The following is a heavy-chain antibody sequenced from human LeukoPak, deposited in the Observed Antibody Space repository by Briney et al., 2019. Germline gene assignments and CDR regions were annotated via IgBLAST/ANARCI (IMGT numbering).Heavy chain of an antibody. J-gene: IGHJ3*02. V-gene: IGHV1-2*02. Sequence: ASVKVSCKASGYTFTGYYMHWVRQAPGQGLEWMGWINPNSGGTNYAQKFQGRVTMTRDTSISTAYMELSRLRSDDTAVHYCARDRRGYGDYLGASDIWGQGTMVTVSS. CDR3: ARDRRGYGDYLGASDI. CDR1: GYTFTGYY. D-gene: IGHD4-17*01. CDR2: INPNSGGT.